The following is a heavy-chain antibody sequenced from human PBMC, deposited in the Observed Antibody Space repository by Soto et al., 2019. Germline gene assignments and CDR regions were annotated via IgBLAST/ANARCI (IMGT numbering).Heavy chain of an antibody. CDR2: INHSGST. CDR1: GGSFSGYY. V-gene: IGHV4-34*01. D-gene: IGHD4-17*01. CDR3: ARRPYGFYYYYYMDV. Sequence: TSETLSLTCAVYGGSFSGYYWSWIRQPPGKGLEWIGEINHSGSTNYNPSLKSRVTISVDTSKNQFSLKLSSVTAADTAVYYCARRPYGFYYYYYMDVWGKGTTVTVSS. J-gene: IGHJ6*03.